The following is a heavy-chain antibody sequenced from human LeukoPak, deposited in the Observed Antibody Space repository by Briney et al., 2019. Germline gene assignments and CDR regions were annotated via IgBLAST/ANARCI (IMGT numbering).Heavy chain of an antibody. D-gene: IGHD5-18*01. CDR3: ARDRDTAMGGYYYYYMDV. V-gene: IGHV4-34*01. Sequence: SETLSLTCAVYGGSFSGYYWSWIRQPPGKGLEWIGEINHSGSTNYNPSLKSRVTISVDTSKNQFSLKLSSVTAADTAVYYCARDRDTAMGGYYYYYMDVWGKGTTVTISS. J-gene: IGHJ6*03. CDR1: GGSFSGYY. CDR2: INHSGST.